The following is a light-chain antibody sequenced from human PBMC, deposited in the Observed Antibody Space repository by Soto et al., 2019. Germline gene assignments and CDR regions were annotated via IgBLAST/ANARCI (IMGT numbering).Light chain of an antibody. CDR3: AAWVDSLNGPV. Sequence: QLVLTQPPSASGTPGQRVTISCSGSSSNIGSNTVNWYQQLPGTAPKLLIYSNNQRPSGVPDRFSGSKSGTSASLAISGLQSEDEADYYCAAWVDSLNGPVFGGGTQLTVL. J-gene: IGLJ7*01. CDR1: SSNIGSNT. CDR2: SNN. V-gene: IGLV1-44*01.